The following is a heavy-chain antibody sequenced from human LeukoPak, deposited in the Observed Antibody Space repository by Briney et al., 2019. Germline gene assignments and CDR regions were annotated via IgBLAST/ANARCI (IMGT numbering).Heavy chain of an antibody. CDR3: ARVAVAGGSDAFDI. D-gene: IGHD6-19*01. V-gene: IGHV4-34*01. CDR1: GGSFSGYY. Sequence: PSETLSLTCAVYGGSFSGYYWSWIRQPPGKGLEWIGEINHSGSTNYNPSLKSRVTISVDTSKNQFSPKLSSVTAADTAVYYCARVAVAGGSDAFDIWGQGTMVTVSS. J-gene: IGHJ3*02. CDR2: INHSGST.